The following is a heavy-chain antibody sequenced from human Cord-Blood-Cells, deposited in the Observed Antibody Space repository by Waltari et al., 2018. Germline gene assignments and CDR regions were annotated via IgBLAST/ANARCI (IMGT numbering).Heavy chain of an antibody. J-gene: IGHJ1*01. V-gene: IGHV6-1*01. CDR3: ARDPVGITGTTGQPEYFQH. Sequence: QVQLQQSGPGLVKPSQTLSLTCAISGDSVSSNSAAWNWIRQSPSRGLEWLGRTYYRSKWYNDYAVSVKSRITINPDTSKNQFSLQLNSVTPEDTAVYYCARDPVGITGTTGQPEYFQHWGQGTLVTVSS. CDR2: TYYRSKWYN. CDR1: GDSVSSNSAA. D-gene: IGHD1-7*01.